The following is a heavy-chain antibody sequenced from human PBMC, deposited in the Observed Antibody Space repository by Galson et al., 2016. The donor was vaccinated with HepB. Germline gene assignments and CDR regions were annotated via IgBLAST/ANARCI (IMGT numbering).Heavy chain of an antibody. Sequence: SLRLSCAASGFTFSSYAMHWVRQAPGRGLEWMALISYDGNRQYYAESVTGRFTVSRDDSENTLYLQMNSLRTEDTAIYYCAKGAIVAGLLLTFDYWGQGTLVTVSS. J-gene: IGHJ4*02. D-gene: IGHD6-19*01. V-gene: IGHV3-30*04. CDR2: ISYDGNRQ. CDR1: GFTFSSYA. CDR3: AKGAIVAGLLLTFDY.